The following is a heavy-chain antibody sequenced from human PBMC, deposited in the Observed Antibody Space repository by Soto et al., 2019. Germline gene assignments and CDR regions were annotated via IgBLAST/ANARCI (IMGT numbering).Heavy chain of an antibody. Sequence: QVQLLESGGGLVKPGGSLRLSCAASGFTVSAYYMAWIRQAPGKGLEWISYISGDRRYTNLADSVKGRFTISRDNAKNSLYLQMNSLRAEDTAVYFCATGQQVRMADIWGQGTMVTVSS. D-gene: IGHD6-13*01. CDR2: ISGDRRYT. CDR1: GFTVSAYY. CDR3: ATGQQVRMADI. V-gene: IGHV3-11*03. J-gene: IGHJ3*02.